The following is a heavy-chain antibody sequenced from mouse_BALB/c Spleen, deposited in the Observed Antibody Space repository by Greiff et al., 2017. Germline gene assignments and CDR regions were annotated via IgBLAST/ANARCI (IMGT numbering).Heavy chain of an antibody. CDR3: ARNYGSSYRWYFDV. CDR2: ISYSGST. Sequence: VQLKESGPSLVKPSQTLSLTCSVTGDSITSGYWNWIRKFPGNKLEYMGYISYSGSTYYNPSLKSRISITRDTSKNQYYLQLNSVTTEDTATYYCARNYGSSYRWYFDVWGAGTTVTVSS. D-gene: IGHD1-1*01. J-gene: IGHJ1*01. V-gene: IGHV3-8*02. CDR1: GDSITSGY.